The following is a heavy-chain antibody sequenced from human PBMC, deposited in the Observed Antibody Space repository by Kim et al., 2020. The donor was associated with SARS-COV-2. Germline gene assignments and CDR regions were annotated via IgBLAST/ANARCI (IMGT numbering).Heavy chain of an antibody. CDR3: ARDGDYPNTWDYYFDH. D-gene: IGHD4-17*01. J-gene: IGHJ4*01. V-gene: IGHV4-39*07. CDR2: IHNAGST. Sequence: TLSLTCTVSGGSINDNPYYWGWVRQPPGKGLEWIASIHNAGSTSYNPSLRSRVTMSVYTSKNEFSLHLTALTAADTAVYYCARDGDYPNTWDYYFDHWG. CDR1: GGSINDNPYY.